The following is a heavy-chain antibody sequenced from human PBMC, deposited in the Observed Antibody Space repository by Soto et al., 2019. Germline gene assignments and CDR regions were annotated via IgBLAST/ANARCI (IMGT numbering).Heavy chain of an antibody. CDR2: INPNSGGT. CDR3: ARDQGYCSSTSCYFYYGMDV. Sequence: GASVKVSSKASGYTFTGYYMQWVRQAPEQGLEGMGWINPNSGGTNYAQKFQGWVTMTRDTSISTAYTELSRLRSDDTAVYYCARDQGYCSSTSCYFYYGMDVWGKGTTVTVSS. J-gene: IGHJ6*04. D-gene: IGHD2-2*01. CDR1: GYTFTGYY. V-gene: IGHV1-2*04.